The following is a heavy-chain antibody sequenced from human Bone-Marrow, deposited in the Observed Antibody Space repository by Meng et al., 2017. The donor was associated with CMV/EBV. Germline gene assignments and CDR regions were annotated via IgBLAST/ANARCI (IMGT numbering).Heavy chain of an antibody. D-gene: IGHD4-23*01. CDR2: ISYDGSTE. CDR1: GFTLSGYA. J-gene: IGHJ6*02. V-gene: IGHV3-30*04. CDR3: ARDVTTLGYSGMDV. Sequence: GGSLRLSCVAPSGFTLSGYAMHWVRQAPDKGLEWLALISYDGSTEYHADAVRGRFSITRDNSKNTLYVHMNILRPEDTAIYYCARDVTTLGYSGMDVWGQGTTVTVSS.